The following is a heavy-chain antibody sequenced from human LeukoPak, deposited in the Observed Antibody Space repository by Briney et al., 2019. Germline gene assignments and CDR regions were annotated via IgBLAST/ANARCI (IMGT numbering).Heavy chain of an antibody. D-gene: IGHD1-7*01. Sequence: ASVKVSCKPSGYTFTGYYMHWVRQAPGQGREWMGWINPNSGGTNYAQKFQGRVTMTRDTSISTAYMELSRLRSDDTAVYYCATAGDNWNYYFDYWGQGTLVTVSS. CDR1: GYTFTGYY. V-gene: IGHV1-2*02. CDR3: ATAGDNWNYYFDY. CDR2: INPNSGGT. J-gene: IGHJ4*02.